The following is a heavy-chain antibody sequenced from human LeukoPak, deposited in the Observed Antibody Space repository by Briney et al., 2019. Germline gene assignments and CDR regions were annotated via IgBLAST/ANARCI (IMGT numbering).Heavy chain of an antibody. J-gene: IGHJ4*02. D-gene: IGHD1-1*01. CDR2: IWYDGSNK. V-gene: IGHV3-33*01. CDR3: VRDPSGSGFAFDS. CDR1: GFTFSSYG. Sequence: GGSLRLSCAASGFTFSSYGMHWVRQAPGKGLEWVAVIWYDGSNKYYADSVKGRFTISRDNSKNTLYLQMNSLRAEDTAVYYCVRDPSGSGFAFDSWGQGALVTVSS.